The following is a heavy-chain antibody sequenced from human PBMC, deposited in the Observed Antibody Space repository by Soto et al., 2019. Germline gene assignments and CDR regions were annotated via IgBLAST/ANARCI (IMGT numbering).Heavy chain of an antibody. V-gene: IGHV4-34*01. CDR3: ARLGQQLETYYYYYYMDV. CDR1: GGSFSGYY. Sequence: SETLSLTCAVYGGSFSGYYWSWIRQPPGKGLEWIGEINHSGSTNYNPSLKSRVTISVDTSKNQFSLKLSSVTAADTAVYYCARLGQQLETYYYYYYMDVWGKGTTVTVSS. J-gene: IGHJ6*03. D-gene: IGHD6-13*01. CDR2: INHSGST.